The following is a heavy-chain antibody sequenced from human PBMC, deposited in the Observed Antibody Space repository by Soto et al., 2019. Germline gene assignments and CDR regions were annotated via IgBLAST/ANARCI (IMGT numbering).Heavy chain of an antibody. D-gene: IGHD3-10*01. J-gene: IGHJ6*03. CDR3: AKEDSGFSGYMDV. CDR2: ITWHSDGM. Sequence: EVQLVESGGGLVQPGRSLRLSCIASGFNFNDHGMHWVRQAPGKGLEWVSGITWHSDGMGYADSVKGRFTISRDNAKNSLYLQMNSLRVEDTALYYCAKEDSGFSGYMDVWGKGTTVTVFS. V-gene: IGHV3-9*01. CDR1: GFNFNDHG.